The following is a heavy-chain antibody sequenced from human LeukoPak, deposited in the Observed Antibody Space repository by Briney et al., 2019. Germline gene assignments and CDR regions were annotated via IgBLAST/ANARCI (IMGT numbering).Heavy chain of an antibody. Sequence: SETLSLTCAVYGGSFSGYYWSWIHQPPGKGLGWIGEINHSGSTNYNPSLKSRVTISVDTSKNQFSLKLSSVTAADTAVYYCARGLLGSGSYYRWFDPWGQGTLVTVSS. J-gene: IGHJ5*02. CDR3: ARGLLGSGSYYRWFDP. D-gene: IGHD3-10*01. CDR1: GGSFSGYY. V-gene: IGHV4-34*01. CDR2: INHSGST.